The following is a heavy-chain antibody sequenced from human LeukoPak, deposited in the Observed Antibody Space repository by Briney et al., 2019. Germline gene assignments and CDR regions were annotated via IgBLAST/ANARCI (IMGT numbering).Heavy chain of an antibody. CDR2: INPNSGGT. V-gene: IGHV1-2*02. CDR3: ARDGIIAVATLVY. D-gene: IGHD6-19*01. CDR1: GYTFTGYY. Sequence: ASVKVSCKASGYTFTGYYMHWVRQAPGQGLEWMGWINPNSGGTNYAQKFQGRVTMTRDTSISTAYMELSRVRSDDTAVYYCARDGIIAVATLVYWGQGTLVTVSS. J-gene: IGHJ4*02.